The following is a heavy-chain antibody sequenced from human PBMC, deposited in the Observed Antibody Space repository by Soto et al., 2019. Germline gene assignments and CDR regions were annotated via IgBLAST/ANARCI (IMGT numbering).Heavy chain of an antibody. V-gene: IGHV3-30-3*01. CDR3: ARDQRKRYGMDV. CDR1: GFTFSSYA. J-gene: IGHJ6*02. CDR2: ISYDGSNK. Sequence: GGSLRLSCAASGFTFSSYAMRWVRQAPGKGLEWVAVISYDGSNKYYADSVKGRFTISRDNSKNTLYLQMNSLRAEDTAVYYCARDQRKRYGMDVWGQGTTVTVSS.